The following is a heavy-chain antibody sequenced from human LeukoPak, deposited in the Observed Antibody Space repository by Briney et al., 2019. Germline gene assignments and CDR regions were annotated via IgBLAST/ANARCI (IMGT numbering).Heavy chain of an antibody. V-gene: IGHV4-34*01. CDR3: AQNWNDDWFDP. Sequence: PSETLSLTCAVYGGSFSGYYWSWIRQPPGKGLEWIGEINHSGGTNYNPSLKSRVTISVDTSKNQFSLKLSSVTAADTAVYYCAQNWNDDWFDPWGQGTLVTASS. D-gene: IGHD1-1*01. CDR2: INHSGGT. CDR1: GGSFSGYY. J-gene: IGHJ5*02.